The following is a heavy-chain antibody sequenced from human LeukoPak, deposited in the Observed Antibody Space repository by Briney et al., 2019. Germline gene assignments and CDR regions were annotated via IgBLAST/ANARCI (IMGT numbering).Heavy chain of an antibody. D-gene: IGHD4-23*01. CDR1: GGTFSSYA. J-gene: IGHJ4*02. CDR3: ARGLGPSTVVTPGDY. CDR2: IFPIFGTA. Sequence: SVKVSCKASGGTFSSYAISWVRQAPGQGLEWMGGIFPIFGTANYAQKFQGRVTIAADESTSTAYMELSSLRSEDTAVYYCARGLGPSTVVTPGDYWGQGTLVTVS. V-gene: IGHV1-69*13.